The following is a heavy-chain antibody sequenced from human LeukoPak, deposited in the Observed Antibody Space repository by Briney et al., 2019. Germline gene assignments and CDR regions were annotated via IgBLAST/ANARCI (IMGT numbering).Heavy chain of an antibody. CDR3: ARILDLVTTKTIDY. CDR2: VYYSGTT. Sequence: SQTLSLTCTVSGVSMSSSSYYWAWIRQSPGKGLEWIGSVYYSGTTHYESSLKSRVSISIDTSKTQFALKVNSVTVADTAVYYCARILDLVTTKTIDYWGQGSLVIVSS. D-gene: IGHD2-21*02. CDR1: GVSMSSSSYY. J-gene: IGHJ4*02. V-gene: IGHV4-39*06.